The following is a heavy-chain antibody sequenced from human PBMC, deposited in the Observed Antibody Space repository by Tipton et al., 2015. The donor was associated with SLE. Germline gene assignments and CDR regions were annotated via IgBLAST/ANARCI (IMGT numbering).Heavy chain of an antibody. V-gene: IGHV4-39*07. CDR1: GDSVRSSRYY. Sequence: TLSLTCTVSGDSVRSSRYYWGWIRQPPGKGPEWIGSLYYSGSIYYKPSLKSRVTISVDTSRNQFSLRLSSVTAADTAVYYCARELHGDTPSNWFDPWGQGTLVTVSS. CDR2: LYYSGSI. CDR3: ARELHGDTPSNWFDP. D-gene: IGHD4-17*01. J-gene: IGHJ5*02.